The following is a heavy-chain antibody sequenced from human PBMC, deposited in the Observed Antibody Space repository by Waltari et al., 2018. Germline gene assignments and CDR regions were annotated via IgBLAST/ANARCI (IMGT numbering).Heavy chain of an antibody. V-gene: IGHV4-59*01. CDR3: ARGYKDTQYDFWRDCPVTDS. D-gene: IGHD3-3*01. CDR2: VYYGGST. CDR1: GGSISSYY. Sequence: QVQLQESGPGLVKPSGTLSLTCSVSGGSISSYYWSWIRRSPGKGLEWIGFVYYGGSTKYNPSLKSRVTISVDTSKNQFSLKLRSLTAADTAVYYCARGYKDTQYDFWRDCPVTDSWGRGTLVTVSS. J-gene: IGHJ4*02.